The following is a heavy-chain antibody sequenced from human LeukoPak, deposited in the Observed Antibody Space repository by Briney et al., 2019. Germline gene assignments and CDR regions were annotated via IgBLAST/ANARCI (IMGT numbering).Heavy chain of an antibody. D-gene: IGHD2-15*01. J-gene: IGHJ4*02. CDR2: PGDSDT. Sequence: PGDSDTRYSPSFQGQVTISADKSISTAYLQWSSLKASDTAMYYCARQHLGYCSGGNCYSDYWGQGTLVTVSS. CDR3: ARQHLGYCSGGNCYSDY. V-gene: IGHV5-51*01.